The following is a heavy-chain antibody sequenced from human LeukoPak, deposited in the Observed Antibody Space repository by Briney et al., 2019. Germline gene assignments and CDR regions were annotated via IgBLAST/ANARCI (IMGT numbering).Heavy chain of an antibody. Sequence: GGSLRLSCAASGFTFGSYSMNWVRQAPGKGLEWVSSISSSSSYIYYADSVKGRFTISRDNAKNSLYLQMNSLRAEDTAVYYCARDSSTRYGYSSSWYYFDYWGQGTLVTVSS. CDR3: ARDSSTRYGYSSSWYYFDY. V-gene: IGHV3-21*01. J-gene: IGHJ4*02. D-gene: IGHD6-13*01. CDR2: ISSSSSYI. CDR1: GFTFGSYS.